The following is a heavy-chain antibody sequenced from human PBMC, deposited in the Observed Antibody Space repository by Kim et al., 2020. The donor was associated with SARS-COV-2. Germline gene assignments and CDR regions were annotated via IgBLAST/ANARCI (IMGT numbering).Heavy chain of an antibody. J-gene: IGHJ6*01. D-gene: IGHD3-22*01. Sequence: SGTLSLTCTVSGGSISSSSYYWGWIRQPPGKGLEWIGSIYYSGSTYYNPSLKSRVTISVDTSKNQFSLKLSSVTAADTAVYYCARRKGDYYDSSGYYY. CDR2: IYYSGST. V-gene: IGHV4-39*01. CDR1: GGSISSSSYY. CDR3: ARRKGDYYDSSGYYY.